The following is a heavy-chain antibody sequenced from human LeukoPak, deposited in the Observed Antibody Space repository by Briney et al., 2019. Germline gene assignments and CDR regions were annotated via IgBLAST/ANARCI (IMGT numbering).Heavy chain of an antibody. J-gene: IGHJ4*02. CDR1: GGSFSGYY. V-gene: IGHV4-34*01. D-gene: IGHD2-15*01. CDR2: INNSGSS. Sequence: SETLSLTCAVYGGSFSGYYWSWIRQPPGKGLEWIGEINNSGSSNYNPSLKSRVTISVDTSKNQFSLKLSSVTAADTAVYYCARAQQQGHIVVVVAAPYGDYYDYWGQGTLVTVSS. CDR3: ARAQQQGHIVVVVAAPYGDYYDY.